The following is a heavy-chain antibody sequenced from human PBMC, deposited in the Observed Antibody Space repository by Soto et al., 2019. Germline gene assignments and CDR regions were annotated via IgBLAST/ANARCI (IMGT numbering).Heavy chain of an antibody. CDR3: ARLYGSVTTYYY. Sequence: EVQLVESGGGLVQPGGSLRLSCAASGFTFSDYWMSWVRQAPGKGLEWVASINQDGSTRLYVDSMRGRFTVSRDNTKNSLYLQMNRLRVEDTAVYFCARLYGSVTTYYYWGQGTPATVSS. J-gene: IGHJ4*02. D-gene: IGHD6-19*01. V-gene: IGHV3-7*01. CDR1: GFTFSDYW. CDR2: INQDGSTR.